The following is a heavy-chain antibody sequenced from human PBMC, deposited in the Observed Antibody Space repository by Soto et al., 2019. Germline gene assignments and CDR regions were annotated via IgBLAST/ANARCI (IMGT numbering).Heavy chain of an antibody. J-gene: IGHJ5*02. CDR3: AREEVGGYCMSTSCYCFDP. Sequence: QVQLVQSGAEVKKPGSSVKVSCKASGGTFSSYAISWVRQAPGQGLEWMGGIIPIFGTANYAQKFQGRVTITADESTSTAYMELSSLRSEDTAVYYCAREEVGGYCMSTSCYCFDPWGQGTLVTVSS. CDR1: GGTFSSYA. CDR2: IIPIFGTA. V-gene: IGHV1-69*12. D-gene: IGHD2-2*01.